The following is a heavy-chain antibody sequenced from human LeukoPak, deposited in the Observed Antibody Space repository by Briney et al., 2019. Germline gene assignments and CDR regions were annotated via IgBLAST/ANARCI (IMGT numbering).Heavy chain of an antibody. J-gene: IGHJ4*02. V-gene: IGHV1-2*06. CDR3: ATPPAVDDTILDY. CDR1: GYTFTDYY. Sequence: ASVKVSCKTSGYTFTDYYLHWVRQAPGQGLEWMGRINPNNGDANFAQKFQGRGTMTSDTSINTAYMELNRLRSDDTATFYCATPPAVDDTILDYWGQGTLVTVSP. CDR2: INPNNGDA. D-gene: IGHD6-13*01.